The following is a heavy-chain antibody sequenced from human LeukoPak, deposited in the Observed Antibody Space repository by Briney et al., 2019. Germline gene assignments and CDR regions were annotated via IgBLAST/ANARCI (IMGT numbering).Heavy chain of an antibody. D-gene: IGHD3-10*01. J-gene: IGHJ4*02. V-gene: IGHV1-24*01. CDR2: FDPEDGET. CDR3: ATSTMGRFYFDY. CDR1: GYTLTELS. Sequence: ASAKVSCKVSGYTLTELSMHWVRQAPGKGLEWMGGFDPEDGETIYAQKFQGRVTMTEDTSTDTAYMELSSLRSEDTAVYYCATSTMGRFYFDYWGQGTLVTVSS.